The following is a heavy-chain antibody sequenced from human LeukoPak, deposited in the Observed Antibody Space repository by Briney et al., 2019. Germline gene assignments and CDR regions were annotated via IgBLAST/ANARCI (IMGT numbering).Heavy chain of an antibody. D-gene: IGHD6-19*01. CDR1: GGTFTSYA. J-gene: IGHJ3*02. CDR2: IIPILGIA. V-gene: IGHV1-69*04. Sequence: SVTVSFTASGGTFTSYAISWVRQAPGQGLAWMGRIIPILGIANYAQKFQGRVTITADKSTSTAYMELSSLRSEDTAVYFCTTESRDRTGWYGAFDIWGQGTMVTVSS. CDR3: TTESRDRTGWYGAFDI.